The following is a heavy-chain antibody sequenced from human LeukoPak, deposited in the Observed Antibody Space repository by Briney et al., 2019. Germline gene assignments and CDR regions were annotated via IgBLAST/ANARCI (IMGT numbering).Heavy chain of an antibody. J-gene: IGHJ5*02. D-gene: IGHD6-19*01. CDR2: IYYSGST. CDR1: GGSISSGGYY. CDR3: ARQYSSGWPWFDP. V-gene: IGHV4-39*01. Sequence: SETLSLTCTVSGGSISSGGYYWGWIRQPPGKGLEWIGSIYYSGSTYYNPSLKSRVTISVCTSKNQFSLKLPSVTAADAAVYYCARQYSSGWPWFDPWGQGTLVTVSS.